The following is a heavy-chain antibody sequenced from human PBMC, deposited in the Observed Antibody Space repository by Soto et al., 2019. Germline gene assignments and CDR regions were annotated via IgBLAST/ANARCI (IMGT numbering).Heavy chain of an antibody. Sequence: EVQLVESGGGLVQPGGSLRLSCAASGFTFRSSWMTWVRQAPGKGLEWVANIKEDGSEKYYVDSVKGRFIISRDNARNSLYLQMNSLRAEDTAVYHCARDFAFDAFDIWGQGTMVTVSS. CDR1: GFTFRSSW. CDR3: ARDFAFDAFDI. CDR2: IKEDGSEK. J-gene: IGHJ3*02. V-gene: IGHV3-7*04.